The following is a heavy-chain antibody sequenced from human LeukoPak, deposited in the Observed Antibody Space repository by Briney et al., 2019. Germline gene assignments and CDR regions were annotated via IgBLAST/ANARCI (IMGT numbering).Heavy chain of an antibody. CDR2: INPNSGGT. J-gene: IGHJ4*02. D-gene: IGHD3-22*01. V-gene: IGHV1-2*02. CDR3: ARVSYYDSSGYSLPPDY. CDR1: GYTFTGYY. Sequence: ASVKVSCKASGYTFTGYYMHWVRPAPGQGLEWMGWINPNSGGTNYAQKFQGRVTMTRDTSISTAYMELSRLRSDDTAVYYCARVSYYDSSGYSLPPDYWGQGTLVTVSS.